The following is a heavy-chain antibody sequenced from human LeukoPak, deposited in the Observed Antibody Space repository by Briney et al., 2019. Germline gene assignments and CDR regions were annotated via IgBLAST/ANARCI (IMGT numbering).Heavy chain of an antibody. CDR3: AKDLSTGFWSGYQDY. CDR1: GFTFSSYA. Sequence: PGGSLRLPCAASGFTFSSYAMSWVRQAPGKGLEWVSAISGSGGSTYYADSVKGRFTISRDNSKNTLYLQMNSLRAEDTAVYYCAKDLSTGFWSGYQDYWGQGTLVTVSS. D-gene: IGHD3-3*01. CDR2: ISGSGGST. J-gene: IGHJ4*02. V-gene: IGHV3-23*01.